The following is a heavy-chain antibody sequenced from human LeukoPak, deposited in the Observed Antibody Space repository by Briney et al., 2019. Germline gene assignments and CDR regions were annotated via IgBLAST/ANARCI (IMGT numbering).Heavy chain of an antibody. J-gene: IGHJ5*02. Sequence: GGSLRLSCAASGFTVSDNYMNWVRQAPGKGLEWVSIIYSGGNTYYADSVRGRFTIYRDNSKNTLYLQMNSLRIDDTGVYYCAKGAGNYHWGPGTLVTVSS. V-gene: IGHV3-53*01. CDR1: GFTVSDNY. CDR2: IYSGGNT. CDR3: AKGAGNYH.